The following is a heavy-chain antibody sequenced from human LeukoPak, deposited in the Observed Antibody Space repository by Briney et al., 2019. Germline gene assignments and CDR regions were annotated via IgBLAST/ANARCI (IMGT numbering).Heavy chain of an antibody. CDR2: IRSKAYGGTT. Sequence: GGSLRLSCTASGFTFGDYAMSWVRQAPGKGLEWGGFIRSKAYGGTTEYAASVKGRFTISRDDSKSIAYLQMNSLKTEDTAVYYCTREDAQLLWFGEVGYWGQGTLVTVSS. J-gene: IGHJ4*02. CDR1: GFTFGDYA. D-gene: IGHD3-10*01. V-gene: IGHV3-49*04. CDR3: TREDAQLLWFGEVGY.